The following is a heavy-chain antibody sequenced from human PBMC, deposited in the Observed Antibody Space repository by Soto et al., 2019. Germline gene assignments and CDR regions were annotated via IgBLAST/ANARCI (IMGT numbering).Heavy chain of an antibody. D-gene: IGHD3-10*01. Sequence: EVQLVESGGGLVQPGGSLRLSCAASGFTFSSYIMHWVRQTPGKGLVWVSRITTDGSTTTYADSVRGRFTISRDNVTNMLYLQMIILIAGDTPVYCCQRDRECVIFESWSQGTLGTVSS. CDR2: ITTDGSTT. CDR1: GFTFSSYI. J-gene: IGHJ4*02. CDR3: QRDRECVIFES. V-gene: IGHV3-74*01.